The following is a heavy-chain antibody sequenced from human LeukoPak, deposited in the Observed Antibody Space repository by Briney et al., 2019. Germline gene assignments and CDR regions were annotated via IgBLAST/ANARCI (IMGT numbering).Heavy chain of an antibody. V-gene: IGHV3-48*03. D-gene: IGHD3-22*01. CDR3: AKVRMITMIAYDAFDI. J-gene: IGHJ3*02. Sequence: GGSLRLSCAASGFTFSSYEMNWVRQAPGKGLEWVSYISSSGSTIYYADSVKGRFTISRGNSKNTLYLQMNSLRAEDTAVYYCAKVRMITMIAYDAFDIWGQGTMVTVSS. CDR2: ISSSGSTI. CDR1: GFTFSSYE.